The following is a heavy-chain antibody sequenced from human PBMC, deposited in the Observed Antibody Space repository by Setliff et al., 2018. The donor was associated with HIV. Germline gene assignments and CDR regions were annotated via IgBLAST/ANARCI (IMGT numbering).Heavy chain of an antibody. CDR1: GFTFSSYE. V-gene: IGHV3-33*08. D-gene: IGHD2-15*01. CDR2: IWYDGSNK. CDR3: ARATLGVCSSGSCFGGMDV. J-gene: IGHJ6*02. Sequence: GGSLRLSCAASGFTFSSYEMNWVRQAPGKGLEWVAVIWYDGSNKYYADSVKGRFIISRDNSKNTLYLQMTSLRAEDTAVYYCARATLGVCSSGSCFGGMDVWGQGTTVTVSS.